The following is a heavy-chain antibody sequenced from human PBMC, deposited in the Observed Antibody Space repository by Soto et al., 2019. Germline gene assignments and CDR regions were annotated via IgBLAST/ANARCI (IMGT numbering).Heavy chain of an antibody. Sequence: GESLKISCKVSGYSFTSYWIGWVRQMPGKGLEWMGIIYPGDSDTRYSPSFQGQVTISADKSISTAYLQWSSLKASDTAMYYCARTGPYSSSSGVYYYYYYGMDVWGQGTTVTVSS. CDR2: IYPGDSDT. D-gene: IGHD6-6*01. V-gene: IGHV5-51*01. J-gene: IGHJ6*02. CDR1: GYSFTSYW. CDR3: ARTGPYSSSSGVYYYYYYGMDV.